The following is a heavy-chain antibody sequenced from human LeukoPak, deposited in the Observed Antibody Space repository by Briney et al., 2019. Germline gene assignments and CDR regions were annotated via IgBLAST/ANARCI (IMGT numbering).Heavy chain of an antibody. CDR1: GGSFSGYY. J-gene: IGHJ4*02. CDR2: INHSGST. V-gene: IGHV4-34*01. Sequence: SETLSLTCAVYGGSFSGYYWSWIRQPPGKGLEWIGEINHSGSTNYNPSLKSRVTISVDTSKNQFSLKLSSVTAADTAVYYCARWSPYDSSGYYSDYWGQETLVTVSS. CDR3: ARWSPYDSSGYYSDY. D-gene: IGHD3-22*01.